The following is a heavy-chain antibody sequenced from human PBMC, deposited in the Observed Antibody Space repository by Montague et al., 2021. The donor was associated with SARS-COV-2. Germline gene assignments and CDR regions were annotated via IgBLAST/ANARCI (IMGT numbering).Heavy chain of an antibody. CDR2: RYYRFKWYN. V-gene: IGHV6-1*01. Sequence: CAISGDSVGGEGVRCSWDKHTPSIGLGQLRIRYYRFKWYNDYAVSVRGRVTINPDTSKNQFSLQLNSVTPEDTAIYYCTSGREGNYNVMDVWGQGATVTVSS. J-gene: IGHJ6*02. CDR1: GDSVGGEGVR. CDR3: TSGREGNYNVMDV. D-gene: IGHD1-1*01.